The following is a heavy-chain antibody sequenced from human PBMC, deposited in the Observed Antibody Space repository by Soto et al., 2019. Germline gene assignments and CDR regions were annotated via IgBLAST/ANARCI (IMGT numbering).Heavy chain of an antibody. CDR2: IYQSGRT. CDR3: ASGPQHYYDSSGYPSNFGYFDY. Sequence: SETLSLTCAVSGVSIDNADYSWSWIRQQPGRGMEWIGYIYQSGRTTYNQSLKSRLTISLDRSKNEVSLKLTSVTAADTAVYYCASGPQHYYDSSGYPSNFGYFDYWGQGTLVT. V-gene: IGHV4-30-2*01. D-gene: IGHD3-22*01. J-gene: IGHJ4*02. CDR1: GVSIDNADYS.